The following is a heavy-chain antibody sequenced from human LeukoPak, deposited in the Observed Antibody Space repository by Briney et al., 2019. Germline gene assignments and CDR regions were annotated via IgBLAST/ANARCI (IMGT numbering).Heavy chain of an antibody. J-gene: IGHJ5*01. Sequence: SETLSLTCSVSGDSIGSYYWTWIRQSPGKGLEWIGYIYYGGSTNYSPSLKSRVSISVDTSNNQFSLQLRSVSAADTAIYYCARGRARGGSYPWFDSWGQGTLVTVSS. CDR1: GDSIGSYY. V-gene: IGHV4-59*01. CDR2: IYYGGST. D-gene: IGHD2-15*01. CDR3: ARGRARGGSYPWFDS.